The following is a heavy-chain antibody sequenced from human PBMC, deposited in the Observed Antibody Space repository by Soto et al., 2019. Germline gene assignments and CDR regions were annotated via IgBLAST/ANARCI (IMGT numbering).Heavy chain of an antibody. CDR2: IYYSGST. CDR3: ARLKDDYVWGTPLRAVSFDI. J-gene: IGHJ3*02. D-gene: IGHD3-16*01. Sequence: QLQLQESGPGLVKPSETLSLTCTVSGGSISSSSYYWGWIRQPPGKGLEWIGSIYYSGSTYYNPSLQSRATISVDTSKNQFSLKLSSVTAADTAVYYCARLKDDYVWGTPLRAVSFDIWGQGTMVTVSS. CDR1: GGSISSSSYY. V-gene: IGHV4-39*01.